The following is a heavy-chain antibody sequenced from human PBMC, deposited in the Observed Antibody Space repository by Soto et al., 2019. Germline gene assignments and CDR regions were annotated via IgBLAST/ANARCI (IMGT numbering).Heavy chain of an antibody. J-gene: IGHJ6*02. V-gene: IGHV1-69*06. CDR2: IIPSFATG. Sequence: QVQLVQSGAEVKKPGSSVKVSCKASGGTFGNSAISWVRQAPGQGLEWMGGIIPSFATGNSAPEFQGRLTITADKSTTTGYMELSSLRSEDTAVYYCARSYYGSGSYWFYGMDVWGQGTTVTVSS. CDR1: GGTFGNSA. D-gene: IGHD3-10*01. CDR3: ARSYYGSGSYWFYGMDV.